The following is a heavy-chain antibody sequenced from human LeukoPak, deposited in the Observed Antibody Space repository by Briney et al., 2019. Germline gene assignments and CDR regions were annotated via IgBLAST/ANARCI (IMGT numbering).Heavy chain of an antibody. J-gene: IGHJ4*02. CDR3: ARDRGAAAGN. CDR1: GGSISSGGYY. Sequence: ETLSLTCTVSGGSISSGGYYWSWIRQHPGKGLEWVSVIYRGGSTYYADSVKGRFTMSRDNSKNTVYLQMDSLRAEDTAVYYCARDRGAAAGNWGQGTLVTVSS. CDR2: IYRGGST. D-gene: IGHD6-13*01. V-gene: IGHV3-53*01.